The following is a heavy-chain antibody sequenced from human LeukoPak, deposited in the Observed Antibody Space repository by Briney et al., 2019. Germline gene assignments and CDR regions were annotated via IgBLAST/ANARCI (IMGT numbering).Heavy chain of an antibody. Sequence: PGGSLRLSCAGSGFTFDDYAMHWVRQAPGKGLEWVSGISWNSGSIGYADSVKGRFTISRDNAKNSLYLQMNSLRAEDTALYYCAKDIYGDPYYFDYWGQGTLITVSS. CDR2: ISWNSGSI. J-gene: IGHJ4*02. D-gene: IGHD4-17*01. V-gene: IGHV3-9*01. CDR1: GFTFDDYA. CDR3: AKDIYGDPYYFDY.